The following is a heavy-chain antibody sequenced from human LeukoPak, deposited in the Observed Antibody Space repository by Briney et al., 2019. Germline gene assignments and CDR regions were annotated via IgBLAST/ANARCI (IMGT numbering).Heavy chain of an antibody. CDR3: ARAMDYYDSSGYYGNFDY. J-gene: IGHJ4*02. CDR2: IYTSGST. CDR1: GGSISSYY. Sequence: SETLSLTCTVSGGSISSYYWSWIRQPAGKGLEWIGRIYTSGSTNYNPSLKSRVTISVDTSKNQFSLKLSSVTAADTAVYYCARAMDYYDSSGYYGNFDYWGQGTLVTVSS. D-gene: IGHD3-22*01. V-gene: IGHV4-4*07.